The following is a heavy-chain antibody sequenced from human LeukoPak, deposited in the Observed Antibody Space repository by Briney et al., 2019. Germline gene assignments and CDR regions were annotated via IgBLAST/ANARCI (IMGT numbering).Heavy chain of an antibody. CDR1: GFTFSSYS. CDR3: AREQEVDDSSGYYAYYYYYGMDV. V-gene: IGHV3-21*01. CDR2: ISSSSSYI. D-gene: IGHD3-22*01. J-gene: IGHJ6*02. Sequence: GSLRLSCAASGFTFSSYSMNWVRQAPGKGLEWVSSISSSSSYIYYADSVKGRITISRDNAKNSLYLQMNSLRAEDTAVYYCAREQEVDDSSGYYAYYYYYGMDVWGQGTTVTVSS.